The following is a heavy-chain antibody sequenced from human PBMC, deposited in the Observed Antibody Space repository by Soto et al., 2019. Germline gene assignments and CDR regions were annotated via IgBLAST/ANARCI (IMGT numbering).Heavy chain of an antibody. J-gene: IGHJ6*02. CDR3: ASIRVAARPDYYYGMDV. CDR1: GGTFSSYA. D-gene: IGHD6-6*01. Sequence: QVQLVQSGADVKKPGSSVKVSCKASGGTFSSYAISWVRQAPGQGLEWMGGIIPIFGTANYAQKVQGRVTITEDDSTRPADMELRSLRSEDTAVYYCASIRVAARPDYYYGMDVWGQGTTVTVAS. CDR2: IIPIFGTA. V-gene: IGHV1-69*01.